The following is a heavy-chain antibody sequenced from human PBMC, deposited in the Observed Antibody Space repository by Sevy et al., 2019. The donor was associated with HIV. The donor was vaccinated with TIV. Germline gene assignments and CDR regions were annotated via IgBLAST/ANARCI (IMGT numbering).Heavy chain of an antibody. CDR2: INRDGTEK. V-gene: IGHV3-7*01. J-gene: IGHJ4*02. D-gene: IGHD5-12*01. Sequence: GVSLRLSCAASGFTFNTYWMSWVRQAPGKGLEWVANINRDGTEKYHVDSVKGRFTISRDNAKNSLYLHMNSLRAEDTAVYYCARDWPGYGGYEDWGQGTLVTVSS. CDR3: ARDWPGYGGYED. CDR1: GFTFNTYW.